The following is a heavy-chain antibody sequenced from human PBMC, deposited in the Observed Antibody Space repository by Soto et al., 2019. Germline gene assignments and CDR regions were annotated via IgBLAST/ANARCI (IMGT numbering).Heavy chain of an antibody. CDR1: GGSITTHTHY. CDR3: ARLRFDFWAFDI. J-gene: IGHJ3*02. V-gene: IGHV4-39*01. Sequence: SETLSLTCTVSGGSITTHTHYWAWIRQTPGEGLEWIATIHHGGTTYYNPSLESRVTISVDTSKNQFALKLSSVTAADTAVYYGARLRFDFWAFDICGQGTKVTVSS. D-gene: IGHD3-3*01. CDR2: IHHGGTT.